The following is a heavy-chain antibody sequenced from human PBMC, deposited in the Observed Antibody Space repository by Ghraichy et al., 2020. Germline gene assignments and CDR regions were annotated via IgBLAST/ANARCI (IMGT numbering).Heavy chain of an antibody. J-gene: IGHJ4*02. CDR2: INSDGSST. V-gene: IGHV3-74*01. CDR1: GFTFSSYW. D-gene: IGHD4-17*01. CDR3: ARDLGGHWGVTTSLYYFDY. Sequence: GGSLRLSCAASGFTFSSYWMHWVRQAPGKGLVWVSRINSDGSSTSYADSVKGRFTISRDNAKNTLYLQMNSLRAEDTAVYYCARDLGGHWGVTTSLYYFDYWGQGTLVTVSS.